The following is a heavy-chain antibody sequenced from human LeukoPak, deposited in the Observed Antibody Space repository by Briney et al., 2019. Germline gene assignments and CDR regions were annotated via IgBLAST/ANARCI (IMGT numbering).Heavy chain of an antibody. CDR1: GYTFSGFY. D-gene: IGHD3-22*01. V-gene: IGHV1-2*02. CDR3: ARSFTYYSDSSGYYYVH. CDR2: INPTTGGT. J-gene: IGHJ4*02. Sequence: ASVKVSCKASGYTFSGFYMHWVRQAPGQGLEWMGWINPTTGGTNYAQKFQGRVTMTRDTSISTAYMEMSRLRSDDTAVYYCARSFTYYSDSSGYYYVHWGQGTLVTVSS.